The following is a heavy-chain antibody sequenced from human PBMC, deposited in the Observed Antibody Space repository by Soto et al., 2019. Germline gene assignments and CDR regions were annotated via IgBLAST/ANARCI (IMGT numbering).Heavy chain of an antibody. CDR1: GFTFSNAW. Sequence: VQLVESGGGLVKPGGSLRLSCAASGFTFSNAWMSWVRQAPGKGLEWVGRIKSKTDGGTTDYAAPVKGRFTISRDDSKNTLYLQMNSLKTEDTAVYYCTTRGGVTTSWFDPWGQGTLVTVSS. CDR2: IKSKTDGGTT. V-gene: IGHV3-15*01. CDR3: TTRGGVTTSWFDP. J-gene: IGHJ5*02. D-gene: IGHD4-17*01.